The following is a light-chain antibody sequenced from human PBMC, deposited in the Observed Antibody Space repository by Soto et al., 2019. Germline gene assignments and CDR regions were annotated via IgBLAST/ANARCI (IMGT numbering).Light chain of an antibody. V-gene: IGLV4-69*01. J-gene: IGLJ2*01. CDR3: QTWGTGTHVV. CDR1: SGHSSYA. Sequence: QSVLTQSPSASASLGASVKLTCTLSSGHSSYAIAWHQQQPEKGPRSLMKLNSDGSHSRGDGIPDRFSGSSSGAERFLTISSLQSEDEADYYCQTWGTGTHVVFGGGTKPPS. CDR2: LNSDGSH.